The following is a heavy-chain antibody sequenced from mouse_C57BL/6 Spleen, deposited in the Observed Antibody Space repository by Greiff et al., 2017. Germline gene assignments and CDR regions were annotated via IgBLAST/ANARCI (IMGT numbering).Heavy chain of an antibody. Sequence: EVKLMESGGGLVKPGGSLKLSCAASGFTFSDYGMHWVRQAPEKGLEWVAYISSGSSTIYYADTVKGRFTIARDNAKNTLFLQMTSLRSEDTAMYYCARQYYYGSSYVGYFDVWGTGTTVTVSS. CDR3: ARQYYYGSSYVGYFDV. J-gene: IGHJ1*03. CDR2: ISSGSSTI. CDR1: GFTFSDYG. V-gene: IGHV5-17*01. D-gene: IGHD1-1*01.